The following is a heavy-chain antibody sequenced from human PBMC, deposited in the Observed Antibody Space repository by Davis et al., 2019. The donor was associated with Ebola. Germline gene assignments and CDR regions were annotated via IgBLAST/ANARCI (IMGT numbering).Heavy chain of an antibody. Sequence: GESLKISCAASGFTFSSYVMHWVRQAPGKGLEWVGRFDPEDGEAIYAQKFQGRVTMTEDTSTDTAYMKVSSLRSEDTAVYYCVIGGRGGGFDYWGQGTLVTVSS. V-gene: IGHV1-24*01. D-gene: IGHD3-10*01. J-gene: IGHJ4*02. CDR2: FDPEDGEA. CDR1: GFTFSSYV. CDR3: VIGGRGGGFDY.